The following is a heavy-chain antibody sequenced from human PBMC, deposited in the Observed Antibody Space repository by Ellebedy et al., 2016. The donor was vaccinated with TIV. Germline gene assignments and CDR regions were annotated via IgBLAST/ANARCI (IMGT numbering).Heavy chain of an antibody. CDR3: ASCPKGYYYDTSGYYFTQ. D-gene: IGHD3-22*01. Sequence: MPSETLSLTCTVSGGSISSYYWSWIRQPPGKGLEWIGYIYYSGSTNYNPSLKSRVTISVDTSKNQFSLKLSSVTAADTAMYYCASCPKGYYYDTSGYYFTQWGQGTLVTVSS. J-gene: IGHJ4*02. CDR1: GGSISSYY. V-gene: IGHV4-59*01. CDR2: IYYSGST.